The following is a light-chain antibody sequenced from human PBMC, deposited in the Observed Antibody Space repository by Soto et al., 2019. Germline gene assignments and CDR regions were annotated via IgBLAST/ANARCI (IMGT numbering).Light chain of an antibody. CDR1: QTIGKY. CDR3: QQTSRTPKT. J-gene: IGKJ1*01. Sequence: DIQMTQSPSSLSATVGDRVTITCRASQTIGKYLNWYQQQPGKVPKLLIYDASYLQSGVPSRFSGSESGTDFTLNISDLRPEDFATYYCQQTSRTPKTFGQGTKVDIK. V-gene: IGKV1-39*01. CDR2: DAS.